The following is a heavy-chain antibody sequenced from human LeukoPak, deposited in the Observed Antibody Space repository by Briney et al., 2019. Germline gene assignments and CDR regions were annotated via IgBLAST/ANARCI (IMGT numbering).Heavy chain of an antibody. CDR2: ISGSGGST. CDR1: GFTFSSYA. Sequence: GGSLRLSCAASGFTFSSYAMSWVRQAPGKGLEWVSAISGSGGSTYYADSVKGRFTISRDNSKNTLYLQMNSLRAEDTAVYYCAKSGYRDNSGYYYPLCPDYWGQGTLVTVSS. V-gene: IGHV3-23*01. D-gene: IGHD3-22*01. CDR3: AKSGYRDNSGYYYPLCPDY. J-gene: IGHJ4*02.